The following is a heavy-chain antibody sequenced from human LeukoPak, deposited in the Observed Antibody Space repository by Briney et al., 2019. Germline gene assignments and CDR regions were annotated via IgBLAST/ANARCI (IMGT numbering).Heavy chain of an antibody. V-gene: IGHV4-31*03. CDR1: SGSISSGIYY. Sequence: SQTLSLTCPVSSGSISSGIYYWSWIRQHPGKGLEWIGYIYYSGSTYYNPSLKSRVTISVDTSKNQFSLKLSSVTAADTAVYYCARGVGWLQSSYFDYWGQGTLVTVSS. CDR3: ARGVGWLQSSYFDY. J-gene: IGHJ4*02. CDR2: IYYSGST. D-gene: IGHD5-24*01.